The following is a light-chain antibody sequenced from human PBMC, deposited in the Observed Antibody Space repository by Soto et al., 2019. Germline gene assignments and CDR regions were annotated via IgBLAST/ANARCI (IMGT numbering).Light chain of an antibody. CDR1: QSVSSY. Sequence: EIVLTQSPATLSLSPGERVTLSCRASQSVSSYLAWYQQKPGRAPRLLIYDASNRATGIPARFSGSGSGTDFTLTISSLEPEDFAVYYCQQRSNWPVTFGQGTKLEIK. V-gene: IGKV3-11*01. J-gene: IGKJ2*01. CDR3: QQRSNWPVT. CDR2: DAS.